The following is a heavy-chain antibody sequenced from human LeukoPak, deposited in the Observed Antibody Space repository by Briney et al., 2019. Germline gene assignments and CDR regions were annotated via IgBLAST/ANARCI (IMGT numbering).Heavy chain of an antibody. Sequence: GGSLRLSCAASGFTFINSWMTWVRQAPGKGLEWVAVIWTDGSAKYYADSVKGRFIISRDNSQNILFLQMNSLSAEDTAIYYCARRSSGTSAFDIWGQGTLVTVSS. D-gene: IGHD1-26*01. CDR1: GFTFINSW. J-gene: IGHJ3*02. CDR3: ARRSSGTSAFDI. V-gene: IGHV3-33*08. CDR2: IWTDGSAK.